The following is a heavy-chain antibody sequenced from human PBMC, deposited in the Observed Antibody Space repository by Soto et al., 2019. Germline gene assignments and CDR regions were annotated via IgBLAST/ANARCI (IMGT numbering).Heavy chain of an antibody. Sequence: GGSLRLSCAASGFTFSSYDMHWVRQATGKGLEWVSAIGTAGDTYYPGSVKGRFTISRENAKNPLYLQMNSLRAEDTAVYYCARRMAYDILTGYPSRYGMDVWGQGTTVTVSS. J-gene: IGHJ6*02. CDR1: GFTFSSYD. D-gene: IGHD3-9*01. CDR3: ARRMAYDILTGYPSRYGMDV. V-gene: IGHV3-13*01. CDR2: IGTAGDT.